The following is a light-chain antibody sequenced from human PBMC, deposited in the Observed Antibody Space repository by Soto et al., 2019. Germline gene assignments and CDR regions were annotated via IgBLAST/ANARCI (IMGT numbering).Light chain of an antibody. J-gene: IGKJ1*01. CDR1: QSIDTW. CDR3: QQYHIYSPT. CDR2: KAS. V-gene: IGKV1-5*03. Sequence: DIQMTQSPSTLAASVGDRVTITCRASQSIDTWLAWYQQRPGKAPNLLIYKASILASGVPSRFSGSGSGTEFTLTISSXQPDDFAIYYCQQYHIYSPTFGQGTKVDIK.